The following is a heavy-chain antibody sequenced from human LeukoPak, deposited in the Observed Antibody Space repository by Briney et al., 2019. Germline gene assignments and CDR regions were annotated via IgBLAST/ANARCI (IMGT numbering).Heavy chain of an antibody. Sequence: GGSLRLSCAASGFTFSNFGFHWVRQAPGKGLEWVAVIFYDGSRKFYADSVKGRFTISRDTSKNALYLQLNSLRAEDTAVYYCARDDSATYYNLAYWGQGTPVTVSS. CDR3: ARDDSATYYNLAY. CDR2: IFYDGSRK. D-gene: IGHD3-10*01. CDR1: GFTFSNFG. V-gene: IGHV3-33*01. J-gene: IGHJ4*02.